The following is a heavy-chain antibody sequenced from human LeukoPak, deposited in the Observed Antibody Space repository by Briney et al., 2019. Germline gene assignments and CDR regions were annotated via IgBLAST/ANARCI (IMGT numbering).Heavy chain of an antibody. Sequence: PSETLSLTCIVSGGSFSSGSHYWGWIRQPPGKGLEWIASMHYSGITYHNPSLTSRVTISVDTSKNQFSLRLSSVTAADTAVYYCARYPYSDSGVWQAFDYWGQGTLVTVSS. V-gene: IGHV4-39*01. CDR3: ARYPYSDSGVWQAFDY. CDR1: GGSFSSGSHY. J-gene: IGHJ4*02. D-gene: IGHD5-12*01. CDR2: MHYSGIT.